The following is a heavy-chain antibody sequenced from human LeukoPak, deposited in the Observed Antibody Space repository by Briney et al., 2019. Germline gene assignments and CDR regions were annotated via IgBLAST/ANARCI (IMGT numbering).Heavy chain of an antibody. D-gene: IGHD3-10*02. V-gene: IGHV3-48*03. CDR1: GFTFGTYE. CDR3: AELGITMIGGV. Sequence: GGSLRLSCAASGFTFGTYEMNWVRQAPGKGLEWVSYISSSGSTIYYADSVKGRFTISRDNAKNSLYLQMNSLRAEDTAVYYCAELGITMIGGVWGKGTRSPSPQ. J-gene: IGHJ6*04. CDR2: ISSSGSTI.